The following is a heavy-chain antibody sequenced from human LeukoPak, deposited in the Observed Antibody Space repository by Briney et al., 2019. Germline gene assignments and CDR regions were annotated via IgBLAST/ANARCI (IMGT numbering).Heavy chain of an antibody. CDR1: GYTFTSYA. J-gene: IGHJ5*02. D-gene: IGHD2-2*01. CDR3: ARGALRALYCSSTSCPDWFDP. Sequence: ASVKVSCKASGYTFTSYAMHWVRQAPGQRLEWMGWINAGNGNTKYSQKFQGRVTITRDTSASTAYMELSSLRSEDTVVYYCARGALRALYCSSTSCPDWFDPWGQGTLVTVSS. V-gene: IGHV1-3*01. CDR2: INAGNGNT.